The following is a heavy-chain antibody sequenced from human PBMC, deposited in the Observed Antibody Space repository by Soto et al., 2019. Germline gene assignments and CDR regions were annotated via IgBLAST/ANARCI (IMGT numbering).Heavy chain of an antibody. CDR3: AIYMIVVDPMDY. D-gene: IGHD3-22*01. CDR2: ITAYNGNT. Sequence: SVKVSCKASGYPFTIYGISWVRQAPGQGLEWMGWITAYNGNTNYAQKLQGRVTMTTDTSTSTAYMELRSLRSDDTAVYYCAIYMIVVDPMDYWGQGTLVTVSS. CDR1: GYPFTIYG. V-gene: IGHV1-18*01. J-gene: IGHJ4*02.